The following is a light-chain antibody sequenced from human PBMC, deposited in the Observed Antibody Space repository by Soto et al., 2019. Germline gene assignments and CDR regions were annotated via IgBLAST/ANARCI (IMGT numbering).Light chain of an antibody. J-gene: IGKJ1*01. CDR2: LGS. CDR3: MQALQTPWT. CDR1: QSLLHSNGYNY. Sequence: DIVMTQSPLSLPVTPGEPASISCRSSQSLLHSNGYNYLDWYLQKPGQSPQLLIYLGSNRASGVPDRYSGSRAGTDFTLKMSRVEDEGVGVYYCMQALQTPWTFGQGTKVEIK. V-gene: IGKV2-28*01.